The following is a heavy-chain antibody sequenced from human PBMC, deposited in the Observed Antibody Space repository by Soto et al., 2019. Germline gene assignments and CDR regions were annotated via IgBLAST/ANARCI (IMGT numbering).Heavy chain of an antibody. CDR1: GGSISSGGYF. D-gene: IGHD6-13*01. CDR3: ARLAKEENPKVGTWYYFDY. CDR2: IYYSGRT. Sequence: SETLSLTCNVSGGSISSGGYFWGWIRQHPGKGLEWIGHIYYSGRTYSNPSLKSRLLIAVDTSKNQISLMLTSVTAADTAVYYCARLAKEENPKVGTWYYFDYWGQGILVTVSS. V-gene: IGHV4-31*03. J-gene: IGHJ4*02.